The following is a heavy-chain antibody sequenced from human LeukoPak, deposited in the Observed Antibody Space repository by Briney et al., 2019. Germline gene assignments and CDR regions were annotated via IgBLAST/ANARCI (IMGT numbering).Heavy chain of an antibody. D-gene: IGHD1-26*01. CDR3: ARDRKYVGAPGD. V-gene: IGHV4-30-2*01. CDR2: IYHSGST. CDR1: GVSISSSGYY. J-gene: IGHJ4*02. Sequence: PSETLSLACTVSGVSISSSGYYWSWIRQPPGKGREWIGYIYHSGSTYYNPSLKSRVTISVDRSKNQFSRKLSSVTAADTAVYYCARDRKYVGAPGDWGQGTLVTVSS.